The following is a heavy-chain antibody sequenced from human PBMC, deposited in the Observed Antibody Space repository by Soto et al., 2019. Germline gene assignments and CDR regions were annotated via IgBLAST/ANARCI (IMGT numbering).Heavy chain of an antibody. J-gene: IGHJ6*03. CDR3: AKDARSLTCITSCGGDYMDV. Sequence: EVQLLESGGVLVQPGGSLRLSCAASGLTFNSYAISWVRQAPGKGLEWVAAISDSGGTTYYADSVRGRFTISRDNSMNTLYLQMISQRVDYTAVYYCAKDARSLTCITSCGGDYMDVWGQGTPVTVS. V-gene: IGHV3-23*01. CDR2: ISDSGGTT. CDR1: GLTFNSYA. D-gene: IGHD3-3*01.